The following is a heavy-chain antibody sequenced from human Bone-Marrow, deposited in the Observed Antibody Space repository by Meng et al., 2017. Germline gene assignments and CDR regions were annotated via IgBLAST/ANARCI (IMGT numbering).Heavy chain of an antibody. CDR2: INSDASRA. V-gene: IGHV3-74*01. D-gene: IGHD1-26*01. CDR1: GFTFSSSW. CDR3: ARDSTVGGPGVFDI. J-gene: IGHJ3*02. Sequence: GESLKISCAASGFTFSSSWLHWVRQAPGKGLLWVSRINSDASRARYVDSVKGRFTITRDNAKNTLYLQMNSLRVEDTAVYYCARDSTVGGPGVFDIWGQGTMVTVSS.